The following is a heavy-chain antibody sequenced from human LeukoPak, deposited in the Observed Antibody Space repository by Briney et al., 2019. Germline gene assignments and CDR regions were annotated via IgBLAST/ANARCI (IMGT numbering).Heavy chain of an antibody. CDR3: ATIAAAGPYHYYYGMDV. V-gene: IGHV3-7*01. CDR1: GFTFSSYW. J-gene: IGHJ6*02. Sequence: GGSLRLSCAASGFTFSSYWMSWVRQAPGKGLEWVANIKQDGSEEYYVDSVKGRFTISRDNAKNSLYLQMNSLRAEDTAVYYCATIAAAGPYHYYYGMDVWGQGTTVTVSS. CDR2: IKQDGSEE. D-gene: IGHD6-13*01.